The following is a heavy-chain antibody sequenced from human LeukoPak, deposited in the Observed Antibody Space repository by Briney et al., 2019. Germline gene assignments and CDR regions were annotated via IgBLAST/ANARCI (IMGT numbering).Heavy chain of an antibody. CDR2: IDSGGTT. J-gene: IGHJ4*02. D-gene: IGHD6-13*01. CDR1: GFIVSSNY. V-gene: IGHV3-53*01. CDR3: AKERDENIAAAGTPGENYFDY. Sequence: PGGSLRLSCAASGFIVSSNYMHWVRQAPGRGLEWVSVIDSGGTTYHADSVKGRFTISRDNSKNTLYLQMNSLRAEDTAVYYCAKERDENIAAAGTPGENYFDYWGQGTLVTVSS.